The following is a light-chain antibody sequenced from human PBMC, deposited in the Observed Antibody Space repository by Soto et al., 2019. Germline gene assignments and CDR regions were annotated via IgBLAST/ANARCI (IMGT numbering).Light chain of an antibody. CDR2: DDN. CDR3: GTWDSSLCVVL. J-gene: IGLJ2*01. CDR1: SSNIAKHF. Sequence: QSVLTQPPSVSAAPGEKVTISCSGSSSNIAKHFVSWYLQFPRTAPKLLIYDDNKRPSGIPDRFSGSKSGTSATLAITGLQPGDEAEYYCGTWDSSLCVVLFGGGTKLTVL. V-gene: IGLV1-51*01.